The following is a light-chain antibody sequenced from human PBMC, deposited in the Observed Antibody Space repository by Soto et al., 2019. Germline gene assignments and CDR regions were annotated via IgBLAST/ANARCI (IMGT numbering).Light chain of an antibody. CDR3: HQYGTSPWT. CDR2: GAS. CDR1: QSVSSNY. V-gene: IGKV3-20*01. J-gene: IGKJ1*01. Sequence: EILLTQSPAIVSLSPGERATLSCRASQSVSSNYLAWYQQKPGQAPGLLIHGASSRATGIPDRFSGSGPGTDFTLTISRLEPEDFAVYYCHQYGTSPWTFGQGTKVDIK.